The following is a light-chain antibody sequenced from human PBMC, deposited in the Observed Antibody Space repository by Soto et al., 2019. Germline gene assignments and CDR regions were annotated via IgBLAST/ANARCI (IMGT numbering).Light chain of an antibody. V-gene: IGKV3-20*01. CDR1: QSVSSSY. Sequence: IVMPQSPATLSVSPGERATLSCRASQSVSSSYLAWYQRKPGQAPRLLIHGASSRATGIPDRFSGSGSGTDFTLTISRLEPEDFAVYYCQQYGSLPWTFGQGTKVDIK. CDR2: GAS. CDR3: QQYGSLPWT. J-gene: IGKJ1*01.